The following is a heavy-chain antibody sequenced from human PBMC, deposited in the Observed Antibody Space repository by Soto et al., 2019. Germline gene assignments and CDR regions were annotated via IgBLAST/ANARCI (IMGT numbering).Heavy chain of an antibody. V-gene: IGHV5-51*01. Sequence: GESLKISCKGSGYSFTSYWIGWVRQMPGKGLEWMGIIYPGDSDTRYSPSFQGQVTISADKSISTAYLQWSSLKASDTAMYYCARDITRTTGYHYGMDVWGQGTMVTVSS. CDR3: ARDITRTTGYHYGMDV. CDR2: IYPGDSDT. D-gene: IGHD1-7*01. CDR1: GYSFTSYW. J-gene: IGHJ6*02.